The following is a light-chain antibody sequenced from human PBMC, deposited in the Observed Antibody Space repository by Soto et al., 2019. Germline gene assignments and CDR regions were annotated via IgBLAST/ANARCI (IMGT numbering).Light chain of an antibody. V-gene: IGKV1-9*01. CDR3: QQVESYPAT. CDR2: AAS. CDR1: QGISNF. Sequence: IQLTRSPPSRPPSVGERVTIPCRASQGISNFLAWYQQKPGKAPKLLIYAASSLQSGVPSRFSGSGSGTEFTLTISSLQPEDFATYYCQQVESYPATFGEGTKVDIK. J-gene: IGKJ4*01.